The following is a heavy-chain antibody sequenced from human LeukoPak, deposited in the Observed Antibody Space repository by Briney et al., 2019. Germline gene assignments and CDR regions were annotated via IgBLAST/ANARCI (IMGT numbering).Heavy chain of an antibody. V-gene: IGHV3-21*01. Sequence: GGSLRLSCAASGFTFSSYSMNWVRQAPGKGLEWVSSISSSSSCIYYADSVKGRFTISRDNAKNSLYLQMNSLRAEDTAVYYCAREPCGGDCSPYFDYWGQGTLVTVSS. CDR1: GFTFSSYS. J-gene: IGHJ4*02. CDR2: ISSSSSCI. CDR3: AREPCGGDCSPYFDY. D-gene: IGHD2-21*02.